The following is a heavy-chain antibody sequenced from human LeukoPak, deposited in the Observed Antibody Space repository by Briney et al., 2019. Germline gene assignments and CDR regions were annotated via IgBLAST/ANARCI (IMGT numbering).Heavy chain of an antibody. CDR1: GFTVSTNS. CDR2: ISRSSGTI. V-gene: IGHV3-48*01. D-gene: IGHD2/OR15-2a*01. J-gene: IGHJ4*02. Sequence: GGSLRLSCAASGFTVSTNSMNWVRQTPGKGLEWVSYISRSSGTINYADSVKGRFTISRDNARNSLYLQMNSLRAEDTAVYYCATSFLVPRNVFDSWGQGTLVTVSS. CDR3: ATSFLVPRNVFDS.